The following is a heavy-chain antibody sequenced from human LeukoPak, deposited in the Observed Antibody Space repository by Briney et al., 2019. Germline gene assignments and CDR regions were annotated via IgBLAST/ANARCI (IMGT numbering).Heavy chain of an antibody. CDR3: ARVSTYFGVVTDFDY. CDR1: GYTFTSYD. D-gene: IGHD3-3*01. V-gene: IGHV1-8*01. J-gene: IGHJ4*02. Sequence: ASVKVSCKASGYTFTSYDINWVRQATGQGREWMGGMNPNSGNTGYAQKFQGRVTMTRNTSISTAYMELSSLRSEDTAVYYCARVSTYFGVVTDFDYWGQGTLVTVSS. CDR2: MNPNSGNT.